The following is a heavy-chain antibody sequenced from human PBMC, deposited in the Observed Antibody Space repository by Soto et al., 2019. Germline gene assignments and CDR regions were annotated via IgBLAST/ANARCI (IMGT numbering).Heavy chain of an antibody. J-gene: IGHJ5*02. CDR3: STHARVSISCFTS. V-gene: IGHV1-24*01. CDR1: GYTLTELS. Sequence: ASVKVSCKVSGYTLTELSMHWVRQAPGKGLEWMGGFDPEDGETIYAQKFQGRVTMTEDTSTDTAYMELSSLRSDDTAVYYCSTHARVSISCFTSWAQGTRFTSPQ. D-gene: IGHD2-2*02. CDR2: FDPEDGET.